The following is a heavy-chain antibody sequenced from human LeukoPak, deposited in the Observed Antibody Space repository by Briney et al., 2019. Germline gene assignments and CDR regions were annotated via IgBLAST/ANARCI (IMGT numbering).Heavy chain of an antibody. CDR3: ASRTPMVRGATPPDY. CDR2: IYYSGST. CDR1: GGSISSYY. J-gene: IGHJ4*02. Sequence: SETLSLTCTVSGGSISSYYWSWIRQPPGKGLEWIGYIYYSGSTNYNPSLKSRVTISVDTSKNQFSLKLSSVTAADTAVYYCASRTPMVRGATPPDYWGQGTLVTVSS. D-gene: IGHD3-10*01. V-gene: IGHV4-59*01.